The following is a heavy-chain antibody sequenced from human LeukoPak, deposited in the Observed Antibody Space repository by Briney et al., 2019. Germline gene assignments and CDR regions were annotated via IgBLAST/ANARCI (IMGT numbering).Heavy chain of an antibody. Sequence: ASVKVSCEASGYTFTSYDINWVRQATGQGLEWMGWMNPNSGNTGYAQKFQGRVTMTRNTSISTAYMELSSLRSEDTAVYYCARNGISGSYLYYWGQGTLVTVSS. V-gene: IGHV1-8*01. CDR3: ARNGISGSYLYY. J-gene: IGHJ4*02. CDR1: GYTFTSYD. D-gene: IGHD1-26*01. CDR2: MNPNSGNT.